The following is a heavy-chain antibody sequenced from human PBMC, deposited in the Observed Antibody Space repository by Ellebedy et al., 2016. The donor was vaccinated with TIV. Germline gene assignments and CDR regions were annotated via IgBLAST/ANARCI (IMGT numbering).Heavy chain of an antibody. J-gene: IGHJ4*02. V-gene: IGHV4-34*01. CDR2: INHSGST. D-gene: IGHD1-14*01. CDR1: GGSFSGYY. CDR3: ARMRTISRRAFDS. Sequence: SETLSLTXAVYGGSFSGYYWSWIRQSPGKGLEWIGEINHSGSTNYNPSLKSRVTLSVDTSKNQFSLKLTSVTAADTAVYYCARMRTISRRAFDSWGQGTLLTVSS.